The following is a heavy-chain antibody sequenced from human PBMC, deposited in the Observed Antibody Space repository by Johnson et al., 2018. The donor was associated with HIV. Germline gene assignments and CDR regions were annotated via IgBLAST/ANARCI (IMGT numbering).Heavy chain of an antibody. Sequence: ESGGGVVRPGGSLRLSCAASGFTFSSFGMHWVRQAPGKGLEWMAVLSSAGTDKYYAASVRGRFTISRDNSKNTLYLQMNSLRVEDTAVYYCAKGRNTYGADVFDIWGQGTMVTVSS. V-gene: IGHV3-30*18. CDR2: LSSAGTDK. J-gene: IGHJ3*02. CDR1: GFTFSSFG. D-gene: IGHD4/OR15-4a*01. CDR3: AKGRNTYGADVFDI.